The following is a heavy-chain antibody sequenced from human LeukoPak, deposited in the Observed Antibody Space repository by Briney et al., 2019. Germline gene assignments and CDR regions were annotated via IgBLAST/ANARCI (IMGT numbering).Heavy chain of an antibody. Sequence: PSETLSLTCTVSGGSVSSGSYYWSWIRQPPGKGLVWIGYISYSGSTNYNPSLKSRVTISADTSKNQFSLKLSSVTAADTAVYYCARGGQLWPRDDYWGQGTLVTVSS. D-gene: IGHD3-16*01. CDR1: GGSVSSGSYY. CDR2: ISYSGST. J-gene: IGHJ4*02. V-gene: IGHV4-61*01. CDR3: ARGGQLWPRDDY.